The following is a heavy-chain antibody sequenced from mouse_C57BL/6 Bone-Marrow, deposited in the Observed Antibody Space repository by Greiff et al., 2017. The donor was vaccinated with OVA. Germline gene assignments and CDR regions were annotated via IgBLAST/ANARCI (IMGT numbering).Heavy chain of an antibody. Sequence: EVKLVESGGGLVQPGGSLSLSCAASGFTFTDYYMSWVRQPPGKALEWLGFIRNKANGYTTEYSASVKGRFTISRDNSQRILYLQMNALRAEDSATYYCARYSLSATGFAYWGQGTLVTVSA. CDR2: IRNKANGYTT. CDR3: ARYSLSATGFAY. D-gene: IGHD1-1*01. J-gene: IGHJ3*01. V-gene: IGHV7-3*01. CDR1: GFTFTDYY.